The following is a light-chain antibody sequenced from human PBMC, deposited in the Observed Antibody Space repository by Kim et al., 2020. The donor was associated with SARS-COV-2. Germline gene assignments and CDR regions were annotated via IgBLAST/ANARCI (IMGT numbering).Light chain of an antibody. CDR1: QGVNNW. Sequence: DIQMTQSPSSVSASVGDTVTISCRASQGVNNWLAWYQQKPGKAPKLLISVVSRLQSGVPSRFSGSGSGTDFTLTISSLQPEDFATYYCQQAVNFPWTFGQGTKVDIK. V-gene: IGKV1-12*02. J-gene: IGKJ1*01. CDR3: QQAVNFPWT. CDR2: VVS.